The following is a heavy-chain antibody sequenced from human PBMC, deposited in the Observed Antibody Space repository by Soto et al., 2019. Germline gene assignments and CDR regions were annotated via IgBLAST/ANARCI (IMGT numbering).Heavy chain of an antibody. Sequence: QVPLVQSGAEVKKPAASVKVSCRPSGYTFISYGITWVRQVPGQGLEWMGWISAFNGNTYYAHKLQDRVTMTTDTSTSTAYMEVRSLRSDDTAVYYCARGPPNWFDPWGQGTLVTVS. CDR3: ARGPPNWFDP. CDR2: ISAFNGNT. CDR1: GYTFISYG. J-gene: IGHJ5*02. V-gene: IGHV1-18*01.